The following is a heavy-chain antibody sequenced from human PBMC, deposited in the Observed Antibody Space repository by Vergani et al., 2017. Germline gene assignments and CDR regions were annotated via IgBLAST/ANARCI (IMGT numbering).Heavy chain of an antibody. CDR3: ARVNCSSTSCYYYYYYGMDV. CDR2: IYYSGST. Sequence: QVQLQESGPGLVKPSQTLSLTCTVSGGSISSGGYYWSWIRQHPGKGLEWIGYIYYSGSTYYNPSPKSRVTISVDTSKNQFSLKLSSVTAADTAVYYCARVNCSSTSCYYYYYYGMDVWGQGTTVTVSS. CDR1: GGSISSGGYY. V-gene: IGHV4-31*03. D-gene: IGHD2-2*01. J-gene: IGHJ6*02.